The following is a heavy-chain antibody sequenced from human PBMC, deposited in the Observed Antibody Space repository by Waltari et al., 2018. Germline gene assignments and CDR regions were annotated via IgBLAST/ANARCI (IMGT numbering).Heavy chain of an antibody. J-gene: IGHJ4*02. D-gene: IGHD4-17*01. Sequence: QVQLQESGPGLVKPSETLSLTCTVSGGSISSYYWSWIRQPPGKGLEWIGYIYYSGSTNYNPSLKSRVTISVDTSKNQFSLKLSSVTAADTAVYYCASSPPRDGDSSTDFDYWGQGTLVTVSS. V-gene: IGHV4-59*01. CDR2: IYYSGST. CDR3: ASSPPRDGDSSTDFDY. CDR1: GGSISSYY.